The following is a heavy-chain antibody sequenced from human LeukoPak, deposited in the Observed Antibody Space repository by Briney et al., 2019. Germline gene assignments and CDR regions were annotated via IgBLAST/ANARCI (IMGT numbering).Heavy chain of an antibody. J-gene: IGHJ4*02. CDR3: ARMRAASFIQLVSHFDY. Sequence: SETLSLTCTVSGGSISSSSYYWGWIRQPPGKGLEWIGSIYYSGSTYYNPSLKSRVTISVDTSKNQFSLKLSSVTAADTAVYYCARMRAASFIQLVSHFDYWGQGTLVTVSS. CDR1: GGSISSSSYY. CDR2: IYYSGST. V-gene: IGHV4-39*01. D-gene: IGHD6-6*01.